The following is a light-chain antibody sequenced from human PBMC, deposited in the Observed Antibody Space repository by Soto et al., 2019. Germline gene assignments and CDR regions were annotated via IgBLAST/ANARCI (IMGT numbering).Light chain of an antibody. J-gene: IGLJ1*01. Sequence: QAVLTQPPSWSGTPGQRVTISCSGSNSNIGSNTVNWYQQLPGTAPKLLIYYDNLRPSGVPDRISGSKSGTSASLAISGLQSDDEADYYCAAWDDSLNGRVFGTGTKVTVL. CDR1: NSNIGSNT. CDR3: AAWDDSLNGRV. CDR2: YDN. V-gene: IGLV1-44*01.